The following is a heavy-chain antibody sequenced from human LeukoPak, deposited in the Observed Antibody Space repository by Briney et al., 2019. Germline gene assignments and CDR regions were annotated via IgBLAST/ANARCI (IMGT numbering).Heavy chain of an antibody. Sequence: NRGESLKISCKGSGYSFTSYWIGWVRQMPGKGLEWMGIIYPGDSDTRYSPSFQGQVTISADKSISTAYLQWSSLKASDTAMYYCARGGIVGATTALHFDYWGQGTLVTVSS. CDR1: GYSFTSYW. J-gene: IGHJ4*02. V-gene: IGHV5-51*01. D-gene: IGHD1-26*01. CDR2: IYPGDSDT. CDR3: ARGGIVGATTALHFDY.